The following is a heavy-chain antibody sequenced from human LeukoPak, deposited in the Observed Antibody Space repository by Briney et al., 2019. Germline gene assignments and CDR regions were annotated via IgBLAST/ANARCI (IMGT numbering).Heavy chain of an antibody. Sequence: GASVKVSCKASGYTFTGYYMHWVRQAPGQGLEWMGWINPNSGGTNYAQKFQGRVTMTRDTSISTAYMELSRLRSDDTAVYYCAREATIFGVVPPFAVWFDPWGQGTLVTVSS. CDR2: INPNSGGT. V-gene: IGHV1-2*02. CDR3: AREATIFGVVPPFAVWFDP. CDR1: GYTFTGYY. J-gene: IGHJ5*02. D-gene: IGHD3-3*01.